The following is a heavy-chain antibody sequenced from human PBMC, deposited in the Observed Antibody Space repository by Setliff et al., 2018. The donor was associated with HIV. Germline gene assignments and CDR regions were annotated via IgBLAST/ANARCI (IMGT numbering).Heavy chain of an antibody. J-gene: IGHJ6*04. V-gene: IGHV4-39*01. D-gene: IGHD2-21*01. CDR3: ARLYSTVTPDI. Sequence: PSETLSLTCIVSGVSTISSSSSYYWGWIRQPPGKGLEWIGYISHSGITYYNPSLKSRVTISVDTSKNQFSLKLSSVTAADTAVYYCARLYSTVTPDIWGKGTTVTVSS. CDR1: GVSTISSSSSYY. CDR2: ISHSGIT.